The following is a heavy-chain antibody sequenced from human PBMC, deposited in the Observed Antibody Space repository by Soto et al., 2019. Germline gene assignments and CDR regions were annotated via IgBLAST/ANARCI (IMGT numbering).Heavy chain of an antibody. CDR3: ASGTTLYYYYMDV. CDR1: SGSISSSNW. D-gene: IGHD1-7*01. J-gene: IGHJ6*03. V-gene: IGHV4-4*02. CDR2: IYHSGST. Sequence: KTSETLSLTCAVSSGSISSSNWWSWVRQPPGKGLEWIGEIYHSGSTNYNPSLKSRVTISVDKPKNQFSLKLSSVTAADTAVYYCASGTTLYYYYMDVWGKGTTVTVSS.